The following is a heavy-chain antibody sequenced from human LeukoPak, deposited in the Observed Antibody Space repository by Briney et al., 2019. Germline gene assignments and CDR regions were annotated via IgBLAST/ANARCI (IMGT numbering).Heavy chain of an antibody. CDR3: ARDAYYYDSSGRYYYYYYMDV. V-gene: IGHV3-11*04. CDR1: GFTFSDYY. J-gene: IGHJ6*03. Sequence: GGSLRLSCAASGFTFSDYYMSWIRQAPGKGLEWVSYISSGGRTIYYADSVKGRFTMSRDNAKNSLYLQMNSLRAEDTAVYYCARDAYYYDSSGRYYYYYYMDVWGKGTTVTVSS. D-gene: IGHD3-22*01. CDR2: ISSGGRTI.